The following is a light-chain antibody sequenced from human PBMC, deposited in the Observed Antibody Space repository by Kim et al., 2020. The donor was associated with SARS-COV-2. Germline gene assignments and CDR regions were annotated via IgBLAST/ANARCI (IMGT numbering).Light chain of an antibody. CDR1: QSVRSN. CDR2: GAS. V-gene: IGKV3-15*01. Sequence: SVAPGERAPLSCRASQSVRSNLAWYQQKPGQAPRLLIYGASTRATGIPARFSGSGSGTEFTLTISSLQSGDFGIYFCQQYNDWRTFGQGTKVEIK. J-gene: IGKJ1*01. CDR3: QQYNDWRT.